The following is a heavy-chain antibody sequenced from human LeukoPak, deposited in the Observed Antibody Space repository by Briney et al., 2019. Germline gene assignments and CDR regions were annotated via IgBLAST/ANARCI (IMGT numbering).Heavy chain of an antibody. CDR2: XXSKTDGGTT. J-gene: IGHJ4*02. CDR1: GFTFSNAW. D-gene: IGHD3-22*01. CDR3: TTDSGGLLLGDYDGY. V-gene: IGHV3-15*01. Sequence: GGSLRLSCAASGFTFSNAWXXWVRQAPGXXXXXXXXXXSKTDGGTTDYAAPXXXXXTISRDDSKNTLYLQMNSLKTEDTAVYYCTTDSGGLLLGDYDGYWGQGTLVTVSS.